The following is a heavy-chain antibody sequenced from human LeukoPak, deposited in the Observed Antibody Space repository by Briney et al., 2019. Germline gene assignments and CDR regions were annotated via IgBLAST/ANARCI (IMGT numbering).Heavy chain of an antibody. CDR1: GDSISSYY. CDR3: ARSTGYYYPMDV. CDR2: IYYSGST. Sequence: PSETLSLTCSASGDSISSYYWSWIRQPPGKGLEWIGYIYYSGSTNYNPSLKSRVTMSVDTSKNQFSLKLSSVTAADTAVYYCARSTGYYYPMDVWGQGTTVTVSS. V-gene: IGHV4-59*01. D-gene: IGHD5/OR15-5a*01. J-gene: IGHJ6*02.